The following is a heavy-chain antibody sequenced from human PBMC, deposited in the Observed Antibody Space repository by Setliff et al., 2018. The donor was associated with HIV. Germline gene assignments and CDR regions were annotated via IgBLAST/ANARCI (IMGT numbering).Heavy chain of an antibody. Sequence: ASVKVSCKSSGYGFTSSGVSWVRQAPGQGLEWMGWINIRNGNTNYAQKFQGRVTMTTDTSTSTAYMGLRSLRSDDTAVYYCARDRSTTHIGAAIDYWGQGTLVTVSS. CDR2: INIRNGNT. J-gene: IGHJ4*02. D-gene: IGHD6-13*01. CDR1: GYGFTSSG. CDR3: ARDRSTTHIGAAIDY. V-gene: IGHV1-18*01.